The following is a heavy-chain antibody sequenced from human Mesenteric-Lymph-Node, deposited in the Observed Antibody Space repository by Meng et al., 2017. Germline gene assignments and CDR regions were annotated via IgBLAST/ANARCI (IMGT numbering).Heavy chain of an antibody. D-gene: IGHD4/OR15-4a*01. CDR1: GFMFSGSW. CDR2: MNQDGSNI. V-gene: IGHV3-7*01. CDR3: ARDPGYGALDY. J-gene: IGHJ4*02. Sequence: EVQLVESGGGLVQRGGSLGLSCAVSGFMFSGSWMSWVRQAPGKGLEWVANMNQDGSNIYYMDSVRGRFTISRDNTKNSLYLQMNSLRVEDTAVYYCARDPGYGALDYWGQGRLVTVSS.